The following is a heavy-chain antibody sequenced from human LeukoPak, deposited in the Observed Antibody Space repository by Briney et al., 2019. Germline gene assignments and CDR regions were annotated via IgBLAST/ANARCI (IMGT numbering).Heavy chain of an antibody. CDR1: GYTFTSYG. CDR3: ARDNIVVVPAAPGY. CDR2: ISAYNGNT. Sequence: GASVKVSCNASGYTFTSYGISWVRPAPGQGLEWMGWISAYNGNTNYAQKLQGRVTMTTDTSTSTAYMELRSLRSDDTAVYYCARDNIVVVPAAPGYWGQGTLVTVSS. V-gene: IGHV1-18*01. D-gene: IGHD2-2*01. J-gene: IGHJ4*02.